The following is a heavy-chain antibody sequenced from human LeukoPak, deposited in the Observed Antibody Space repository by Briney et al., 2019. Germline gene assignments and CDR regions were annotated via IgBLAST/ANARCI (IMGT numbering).Heavy chain of an antibody. CDR3: AKDSKIVGPTFRSYHYMDV. CDR1: GFTFSSYA. Sequence: GGSLRLSCAASGFTFSSYAMSWVRHAPGKGLEWVSAISGSGGRKYYADSVKGRFTISRDNSKNTLYLQMNSLRVEDTAVYYCAKDSKIVGPTFRSYHYMDVWGKGTTVTVSS. J-gene: IGHJ6*03. D-gene: IGHD1-26*01. V-gene: IGHV3-23*01. CDR2: ISGSGGRK.